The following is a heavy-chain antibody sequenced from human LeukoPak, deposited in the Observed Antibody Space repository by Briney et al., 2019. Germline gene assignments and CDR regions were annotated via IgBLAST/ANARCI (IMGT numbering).Heavy chain of an antibody. Sequence: SETLSLTCTVSGGSISSSSYYWGWIRQPPGKGLEWIGSIYYSGSTYYNPSLKSRVTISVDTSKNQFSLKLSSVTAADTAVYYCASTRWELYYYYYYMDVWGKGTTVTVSS. V-gene: IGHV4-39*07. J-gene: IGHJ6*03. D-gene: IGHD1-26*01. CDR1: GGSISSSSYY. CDR2: IYYSGST. CDR3: ASTRWELYYYYYYMDV.